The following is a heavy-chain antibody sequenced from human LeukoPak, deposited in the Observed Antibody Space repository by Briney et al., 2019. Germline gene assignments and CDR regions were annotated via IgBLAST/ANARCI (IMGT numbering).Heavy chain of an antibody. D-gene: IGHD2-2*01. Sequence: TGGSLRLSCEGSGFIFNSAWMSWVRQAPGKGLEWVGRITTTADGEITDYGAPVRGRCTISRDDSKRTVYLQMDSLKTEDTAVYYCTAGLEKTDDASWGQGTLVTVSS. V-gene: IGHV3-15*01. J-gene: IGHJ5*02. CDR1: GFIFNSAW. CDR3: TAGLEKTDDAS. CDR2: ITTTADGEIT.